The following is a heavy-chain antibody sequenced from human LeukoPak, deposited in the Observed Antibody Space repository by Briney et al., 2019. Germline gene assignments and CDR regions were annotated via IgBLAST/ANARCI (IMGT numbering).Heavy chain of an antibody. CDR2: INHSGST. CDR3: ARGLSGRYCSSTSCRGFRSGHDY. V-gene: IGHV4-34*01. D-gene: IGHD2-2*01. CDR1: GGSFSGCY. Sequence: SETLSLTCAVYGGSFSGCYWSWIRQPPGKGLEWIGEINHSGSTNYNPSLKSRVTISVDTSKNQFSLKLSSVTAADTAVYYCARGLSGRYCSSTSCRGFRSGHDYWGQGTLVTVSS. J-gene: IGHJ4*02.